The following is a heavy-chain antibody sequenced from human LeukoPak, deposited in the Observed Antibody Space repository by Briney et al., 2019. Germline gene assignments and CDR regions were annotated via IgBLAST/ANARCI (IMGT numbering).Heavy chain of an antibody. CDR3: ARDRDYYGSGSYGSNWFDP. CDR1: GYTFTSYG. Sequence: GASVKVSCKASGYTFTSYGISWVRQAPGQGLEWMGWISAYNGNTNYAQKLQGRVTMTTDTSTSTAYMELRSLRSDDTAVYYCARDRDYYGSGSYGSNWFDPWGQGTLVTVSS. D-gene: IGHD3-10*01. CDR2: ISAYNGNT. V-gene: IGHV1-18*01. J-gene: IGHJ5*02.